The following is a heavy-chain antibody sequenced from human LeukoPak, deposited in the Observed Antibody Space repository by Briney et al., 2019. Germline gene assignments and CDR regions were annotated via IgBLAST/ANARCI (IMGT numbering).Heavy chain of an antibody. D-gene: IGHD6-13*01. Sequence: GGPLRLFCAASGFTFSSSWMTWVRQAPGKGLEWVASIREDGSEKTSVDSVKGRFTISRDNAKNSLYLQMDSRRAEDTAVYYCARGGPAAGRFDYWGQGTLVTVSS. V-gene: IGHV3-7*01. CDR1: GFTFSSSW. J-gene: IGHJ4*02. CDR3: ARGGPAAGRFDY. CDR2: IREDGSEK.